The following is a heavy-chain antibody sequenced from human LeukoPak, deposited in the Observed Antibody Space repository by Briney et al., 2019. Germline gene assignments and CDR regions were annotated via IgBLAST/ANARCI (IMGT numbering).Heavy chain of an antibody. Sequence: SETLSLTCTVSGGSISSYYWSWIRQPPGKGLEWIGYIYYSGSTNYNPSLKSRVTISVDTSKNQFSLKLSSVTAADTAVYYCARGGYSGYDLDYWGQGTLVTVTS. J-gene: IGHJ4*02. CDR3: ARGGYSGYDLDY. D-gene: IGHD5-12*01. CDR2: IYYSGST. V-gene: IGHV4-59*01. CDR1: GGSISSYY.